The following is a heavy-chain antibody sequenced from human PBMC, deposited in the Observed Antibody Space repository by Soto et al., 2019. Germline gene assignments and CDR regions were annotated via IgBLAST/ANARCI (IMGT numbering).Heavy chain of an antibody. CDR1: GYTFTSYD. CDR3: AGGVGIVVNYGMAV. D-gene: IGHD5-12*01. CDR2: MKPNSGNT. V-gene: IGHV1-8*01. J-gene: IGHJ6*02. Sequence: QVQLVQSGAEVKKPGASVKVSCKASGYTFTSYDINWERQATGQGLEWMGWMKPNSGNTGYAQKFQGGVTMTRNTSISTAYMELSSLRSEDTAVYYCAGGVGIVVNYGMAVWGQGTTVTVSS.